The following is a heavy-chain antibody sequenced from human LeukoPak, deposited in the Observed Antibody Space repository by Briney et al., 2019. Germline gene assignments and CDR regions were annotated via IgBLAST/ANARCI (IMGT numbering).Heavy chain of an antibody. CDR2: IYYSGST. J-gene: IGHJ5*02. CDR3: ARNTVTEGWFDP. Sequence: SETLSLTCTVSGGSISSYYWSWIRQPPGKGLEWIGYIYYSGSTNYNPSLKSRVTISVDTSKNQFSLKLSSVTAADTAVYYCARNTVTEGWFDPWGQGTLVTVSS. V-gene: IGHV4-59*01. D-gene: IGHD4-17*01. CDR1: GGSISSYY.